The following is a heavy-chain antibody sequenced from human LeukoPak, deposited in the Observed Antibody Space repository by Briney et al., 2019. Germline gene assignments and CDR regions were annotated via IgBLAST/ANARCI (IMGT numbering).Heavy chain of an antibody. V-gene: IGHV3-33*01. CDR1: GFIFSSYG. Sequence: PGGSLRLSCVASGFIFSSYGIHWVRQAPGKGLEWVAWHFASNKYYAESVRGRFTMSRDNSKSTLYLQMDSLRVEDTAVYYCARDLCSTTSCFDYWCQGTLVSVSS. CDR2: WHFASNK. D-gene: IGHD2-2*01. J-gene: IGHJ4*02. CDR3: ARDLCSTTSCFDY.